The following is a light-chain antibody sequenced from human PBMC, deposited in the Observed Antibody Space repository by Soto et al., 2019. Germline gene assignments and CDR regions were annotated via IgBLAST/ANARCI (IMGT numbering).Light chain of an antibody. Sequence: QSVLTQPASVSGSPGQSITISCTGTSGDIGSYNRVSWYQQHPGKAPKLIIYEVTDRPSGVPDRFSGFKSGTTASLTVSGLQPEDEADYFCSSYTTSNNYVFGTGTKVTVL. V-gene: IGLV2-14*01. J-gene: IGLJ1*01. CDR2: EVT. CDR3: SSYTTSNNYV. CDR1: SGDIGSYNR.